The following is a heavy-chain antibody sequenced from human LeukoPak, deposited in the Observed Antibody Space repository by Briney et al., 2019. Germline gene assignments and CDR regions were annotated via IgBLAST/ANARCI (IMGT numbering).Heavy chain of an antibody. CDR3: AKGIGCCSSTSCYNWFDP. CDR1: GFTFSSYA. Sequence: GGSLRLSCAAPGFTFSSYAMSTVRQAPGKGLEWVSAISGSGGSTYYADSVKGRFTISRDNSKNTLYLQMNSLRAEDTTVYYCAKGIGCCSSTSCYNWFDPWGQGTLVTVSS. CDR2: ISGSGGST. D-gene: IGHD2-2*01. J-gene: IGHJ5*02. V-gene: IGHV3-23*01.